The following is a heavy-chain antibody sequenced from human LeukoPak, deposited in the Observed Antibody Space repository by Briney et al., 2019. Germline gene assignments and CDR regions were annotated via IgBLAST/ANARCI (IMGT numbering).Heavy chain of an antibody. Sequence: GGSLRLSCAASGFTFSSYWMNWVRQAPGKGLVWVSRINSDGSSTSYADSVKGRFTISRDNAKNTLYLQMNSLRAEDTAVYYCARGVSSWDFDYWGQGTLGTVSS. J-gene: IGHJ4*02. V-gene: IGHV3-74*01. CDR2: INSDGSST. CDR1: GFTFSSYW. D-gene: IGHD6-13*01. CDR3: ARGVSSWDFDY.